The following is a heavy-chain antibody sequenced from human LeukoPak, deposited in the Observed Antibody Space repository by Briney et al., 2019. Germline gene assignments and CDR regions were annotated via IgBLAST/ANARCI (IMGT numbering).Heavy chain of an antibody. CDR1: GGSFSGYY. CDR2: INHSGST. V-gene: IGHV4-34*01. CDR3: ARDGIAVAVYYFDY. Sequence: SETLSLTCAVYGGSFSGYYWSWIRHPPGKGLAWIGEINHSGSTNYNPSLKSRVTISVDTSKNQFSLKLSSVTAADTAVYYCARDGIAVAVYYFDYWGQGTLVTVSS. J-gene: IGHJ4*02. D-gene: IGHD6-19*01.